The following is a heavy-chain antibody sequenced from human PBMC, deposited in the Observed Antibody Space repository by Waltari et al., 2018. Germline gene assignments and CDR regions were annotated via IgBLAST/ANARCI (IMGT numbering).Heavy chain of an antibody. J-gene: IGHJ5*02. CDR1: GGSFSGYY. V-gene: IGHV4-34*01. CDR2: INHSGST. Sequence: QVQLQQWGAGLLKPSETLSLTCAAYGGSFSGYYWSWVRKPPGKGLEWIGEINHSGSTNYNPSLKSRVTISVDTSKNQFSLMLNSVTAADTAVYYCAKDYGATLRGWFDPWGQGNLVIVSS. CDR3: AKDYGATLRGWFDP. D-gene: IGHD4-17*01.